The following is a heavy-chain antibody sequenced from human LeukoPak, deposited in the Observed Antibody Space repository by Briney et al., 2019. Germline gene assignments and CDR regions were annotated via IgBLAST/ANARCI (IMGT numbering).Heavy chain of an antibody. CDR2: VYPSGST. Sequence: SETLSLTCTVSGGSISSYYWSWIRQPAGKRLEWIGRVYPSGSTNYNPSLKSRVTMSVDTSKNQFSLKLSSVTAADTAVYYCARAPPRRCSGCQAYYSDYWGQGTLVTVSS. V-gene: IGHV4-4*07. CDR3: ARAPPRRCSGCQAYYSDY. CDR1: GGSISSYY. J-gene: IGHJ4*02. D-gene: IGHD6-19*01.